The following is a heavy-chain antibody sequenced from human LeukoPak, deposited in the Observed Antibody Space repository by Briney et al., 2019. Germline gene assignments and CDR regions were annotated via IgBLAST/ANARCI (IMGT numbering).Heavy chain of an antibody. V-gene: IGHV3-33*01. D-gene: IGHD5-24*01. CDR2: IWYDGSNK. Sequence: PGRSLRLSCAASGFTFISYGMHWVRQAPGKGLEWVAVIWYDGSNKYYADSVKGRFTISRDNSKNTLYLQMNSLRAEDTAVYYCARDNVRDGYNYDWFDPWGQGTLVTVSS. CDR3: ARDNVRDGYNYDWFDP. CDR1: GFTFISYG. J-gene: IGHJ5*02.